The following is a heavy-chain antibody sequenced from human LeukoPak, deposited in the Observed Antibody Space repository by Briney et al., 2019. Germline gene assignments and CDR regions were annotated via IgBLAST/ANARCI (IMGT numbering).Heavy chain of an antibody. Sequence: GGSLRLSCAASGFTFSSYAMHWVRQAPGKGLEWVAVISYDGSNKYYADSVKGRFTISRDNSKNTLYLQMNSLRAEDTAVYYCARDKGVQLEALLMYWGQGTLVTVSS. V-gene: IGHV3-30*04. CDR2: ISYDGSNK. D-gene: IGHD1-1*01. CDR1: GFTFSSYA. J-gene: IGHJ4*02. CDR3: ARDKGVQLEALLMY.